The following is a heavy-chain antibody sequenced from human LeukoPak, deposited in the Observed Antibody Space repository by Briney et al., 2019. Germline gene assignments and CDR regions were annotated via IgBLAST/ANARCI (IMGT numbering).Heavy chain of an antibody. Sequence: SVKVSCKASGGTFSSYAISWVRQAPGQGLEWMGGIIPIFGTANYAQKFQGRVTITADESTSTAYMELSSLRSEDTAVYYCARAPPRLRFLEWFPDNWFDPWGQGTLVTVSS. D-gene: IGHD3-3*01. J-gene: IGHJ5*02. CDR3: ARAPPRLRFLEWFPDNWFDP. CDR2: IIPIFGTA. V-gene: IGHV1-69*13. CDR1: GGTFSSYA.